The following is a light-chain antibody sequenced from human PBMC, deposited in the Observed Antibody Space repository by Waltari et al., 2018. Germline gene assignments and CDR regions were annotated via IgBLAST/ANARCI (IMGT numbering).Light chain of an antibody. Sequence: SHVLTQSPSVPVAPGKTATLTCRGTSSQTVHWYQQRPGQAPVLVVSDDSDRPSGIPERFSGSNSGNTATLTISRVEAGDEADYYCQVWDSSSDHWVFGGGTTLTVL. J-gene: IGLJ3*02. CDR2: DDS. V-gene: IGLV3-21*03. CDR1: SSQT. CDR3: QVWDSSSDHWV.